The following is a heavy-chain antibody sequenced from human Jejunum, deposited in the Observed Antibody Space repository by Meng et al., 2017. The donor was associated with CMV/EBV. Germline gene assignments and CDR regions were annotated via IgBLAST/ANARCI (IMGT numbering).Heavy chain of an antibody. D-gene: IGHD1-26*01. V-gene: IGHV1-2*02. J-gene: IGHJ4*02. CDR2: INPNTGDT. CDR3: AKDGGSYLDYYFDY. Sequence: EYTFTDYYVQWGRQAPGQGREWVGGINPNTGDTDYAQRVQGRVTMTRDMSINTVYMELTRLRSDDTAVYYCAKDGGSYLDYYFDYWSQGTLVTVSS. CDR1: EYTFTDYY.